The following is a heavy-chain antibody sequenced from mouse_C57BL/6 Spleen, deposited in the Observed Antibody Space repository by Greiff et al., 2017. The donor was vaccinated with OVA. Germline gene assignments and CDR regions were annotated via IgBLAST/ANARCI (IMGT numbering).Heavy chain of an antibody. CDR1: GYTFTSYW. CDR2: IDPSDSYT. J-gene: IGHJ3*01. D-gene: IGHD2-2*01. CDR3: ARYYGYDGGFAY. Sequence: QVHVKQSGAELVRPGTSVKLSCKASGYTFTSYWMHWVKQRPGQGLEWIGVIDPSDSYTNYNQKFKGKATLTVDTSSSTAYMQLSSLTSEDSAVYYCARYYGYDGGFAYWGQGTLVTVSA. V-gene: IGHV1-59*01.